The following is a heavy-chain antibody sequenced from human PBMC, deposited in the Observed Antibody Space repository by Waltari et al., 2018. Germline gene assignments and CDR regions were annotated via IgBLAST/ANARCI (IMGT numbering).Heavy chain of an antibody. CDR1: GYTLISHE. Sequence: QVQLVQSGAEVKKPGASVKVSCKASGYTLISHEINWVRQATGQGLEWMGWMNPNSGNTGYAQKFQGRVTMTRNTSISTAYMELSSLRSDDTAVYYCARAFRSSWFGAWLDHWGQGTPVTVSS. CDR2: MNPNSGNT. D-gene: IGHD3-10*01. CDR3: ARAFRSSWFGAWLDH. J-gene: IGHJ5*02. V-gene: IGHV1-8*01.